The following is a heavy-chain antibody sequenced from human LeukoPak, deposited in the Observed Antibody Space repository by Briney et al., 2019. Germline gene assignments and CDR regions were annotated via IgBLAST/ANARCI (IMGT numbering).Heavy chain of an antibody. CDR2: IYYSGGT. Sequence: SETLSLTCTVSGGSISSYYWSWIRQPPGKGLEWIGYIYYSGGTNYNPSLKSRVTISVDTSKNQFSLKLSSVTAADTAVYYCARQNHYYYGMDVWGQGTTVTVSS. V-gene: IGHV4-59*08. J-gene: IGHJ6*02. CDR3: ARQNHYYYGMDV. CDR1: GGSISSYY.